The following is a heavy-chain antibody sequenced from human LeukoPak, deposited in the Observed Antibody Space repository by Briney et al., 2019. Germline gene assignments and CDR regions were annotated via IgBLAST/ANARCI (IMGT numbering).Heavy chain of an antibody. V-gene: IGHV4-61*02. CDR1: GGSISSGSYY. CDR2: IYTSGST. J-gene: IGHJ3*02. D-gene: IGHD6-13*01. CDR3: ARGGQQRHGAFDI. Sequence: SQTLSLTCTVSGGSISSGSYYWSWIRQPAGKGLEWIGRIYTSGSTNYNPSLKSRVTISVDTSKNQFSLKLSSVTAADTAVYYCARGGQQRHGAFDIWGQGTMVTVSS.